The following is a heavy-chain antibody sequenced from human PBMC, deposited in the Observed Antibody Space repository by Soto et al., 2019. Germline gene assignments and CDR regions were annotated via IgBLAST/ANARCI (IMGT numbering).Heavy chain of an antibody. Sequence: QVQLVESGGGVVQPGRSLRLSCAASGFTFSSYAIHWVRQAPGKGLEWVAVISHDGSNKYYADSVKGRFTISRDNSKNTLYLQMNSLRAEDTAVYYCARGRVGGGITMVRGVRGSFDYWGQGTLVTVSS. D-gene: IGHD3-10*01. J-gene: IGHJ4*02. CDR3: ARGRVGGGITMVRGVRGSFDY. V-gene: IGHV3-30-3*01. CDR1: GFTFSSYA. CDR2: ISHDGSNK.